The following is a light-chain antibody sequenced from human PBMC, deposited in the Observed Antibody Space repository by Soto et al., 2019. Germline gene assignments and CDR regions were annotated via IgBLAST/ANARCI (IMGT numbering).Light chain of an antibody. CDR3: QTWGTGSAIVV. Sequence: QPVLTQSPSASASLGASVKLTCTRISGHSNYAIAWHQQQPEKGPRFLMKVNSGGSHIKGDGIPDRFSGSSSGAERYLFISSLQSEDEADYYCQTWGTGSAIVVFGGGTQLTVL. CDR2: VNSGGSH. J-gene: IGLJ7*01. V-gene: IGLV4-69*01. CDR1: SGHSNYA.